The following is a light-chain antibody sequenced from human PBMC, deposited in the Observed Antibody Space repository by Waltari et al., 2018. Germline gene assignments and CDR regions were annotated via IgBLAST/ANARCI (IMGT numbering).Light chain of an antibody. CDR3: QQYNDWPQT. CDR2: GAS. J-gene: IGKJ1*01. V-gene: IGKV3-15*01. CDR1: QSVSSN. Sequence: EIVMTQSPDILSMSPGERTTLFCRASQSVSSNLAWYQHKPGQAPRLLIFGASSRATGVAARFSGSGSGTEFTLTISSLQSEDFAVYYCQQYNDWPQTFGQGTKVEIK.